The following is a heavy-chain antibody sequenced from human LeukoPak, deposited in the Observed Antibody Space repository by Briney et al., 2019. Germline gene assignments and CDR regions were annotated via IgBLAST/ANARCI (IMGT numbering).Heavy chain of an antibody. J-gene: IGHJ3*02. CDR2: ISPYNGNT. CDR1: VYTFTSYG. V-gene: IGHV1-18*01. CDR3: ARGLWGYYDSDGYTWDAFDI. D-gene: IGHD3-22*01. Sequence: ASVKVSCKASVYTFTSYGITWVRQAPGQGLEWMGWISPYNGNTNYAQKFQGRVTMTTDTSTRTAYMELRSLRSDDTAVYYCARGLWGYYDSDGYTWDAFDIWGQGTMVTVSS.